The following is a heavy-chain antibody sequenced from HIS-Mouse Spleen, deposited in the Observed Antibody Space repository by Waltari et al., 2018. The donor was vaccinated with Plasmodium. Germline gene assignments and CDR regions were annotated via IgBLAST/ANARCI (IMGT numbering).Heavy chain of an antibody. CDR1: GYTFTGYY. J-gene: IGHJ1*01. Sequence: QLVQSGAEVKKPGASVNVSCKASGYTFTGYYMHWVRQSPGQGLEWMGWINPNSGGTNYAQKFQGRVTMTRDTSISTAYMELSRLRSDDTAVYYCARVLGYKAAAGTFVEYFQHWGQGTLVTVSS. CDR2: INPNSGGT. V-gene: IGHV1-2*02. CDR3: ARVLGYKAAAGTFVEYFQH. D-gene: IGHD6-13*01.